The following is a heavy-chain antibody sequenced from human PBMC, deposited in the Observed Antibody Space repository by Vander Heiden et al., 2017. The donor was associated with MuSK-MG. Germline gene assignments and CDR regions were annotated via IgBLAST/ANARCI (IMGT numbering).Heavy chain of an antibody. V-gene: IGHV3-48*01. CDR2: ISSSSSTI. J-gene: IGHJ4*02. CDR3: ARVAYNWNYY. D-gene: IGHD1-7*01. Sequence: EVPLVVPAGGLVQPGRSLRLPCAASGITSSSYGMNWVRQAPGKGLEWVSYISSSSSTIYDADSVKGRFTISRDNAKNSLCLKMNSLRAEDTAVYYCARVAYNWNYYWGQGTLVTVSS. CDR1: GITSSSYG.